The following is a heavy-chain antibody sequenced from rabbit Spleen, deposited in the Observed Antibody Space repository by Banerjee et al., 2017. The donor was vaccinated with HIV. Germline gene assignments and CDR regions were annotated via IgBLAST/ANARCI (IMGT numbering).Heavy chain of an antibody. D-gene: IGHD1-1*01. Sequence: QEQVEESGGGLVQPEGSLTLTCTASGFSFSFNHYMCWVRQAPGKGPEWIACIDSGSSGFTYFANWAKGRFTISKTSSTKVTLQMTSLTAADTATYFCARDLVTVIGWNFSLWGPGTLVTVS. CDR1: GFSFSFNHY. CDR3: ARDLVTVIGWNFSL. V-gene: IGHV1S45*01. CDR2: IDSGSSGFT. J-gene: IGHJ4*01.